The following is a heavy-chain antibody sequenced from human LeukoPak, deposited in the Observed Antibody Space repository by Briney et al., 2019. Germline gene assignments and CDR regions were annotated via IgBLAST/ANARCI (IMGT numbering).Heavy chain of an antibody. CDR3: VRDGSGSHVSTFDY. CDR1: GFAFGGSG. Sequence: GGSLRLSCVASGFAFGGSGMHWVRQAPGKGLEWVAVISYDGTNKFYGDSVKGRFTISRDNAKNSLYLQMNSLRAEDTAVYYCVRDGSGSHVSTFDYWGQGTLVTVSS. J-gene: IGHJ4*02. V-gene: IGHV3-30*03. CDR2: ISYDGTNK. D-gene: IGHD3-10*01.